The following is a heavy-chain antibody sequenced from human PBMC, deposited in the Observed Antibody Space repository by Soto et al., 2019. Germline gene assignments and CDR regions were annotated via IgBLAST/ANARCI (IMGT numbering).Heavy chain of an antibody. D-gene: IGHD2-15*01. Sequence: QVQLQESGPGLVRPSQTLSLICTVSGGSINSGDSYWNWIRQHPEKGLEWIGYINYRGSTFYNPSLKSRIIISVDTSKNQFSLKLSSVTAADTAVYYWARDAPGVAPYWGQGTLVTVSS. V-gene: IGHV4-31*03. CDR3: ARDAPGVAPY. CDR2: INYRGST. J-gene: IGHJ4*02. CDR1: GGSINSGDSY.